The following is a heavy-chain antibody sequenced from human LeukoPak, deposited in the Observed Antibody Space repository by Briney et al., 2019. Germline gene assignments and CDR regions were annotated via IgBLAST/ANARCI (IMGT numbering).Heavy chain of an antibody. CDR1: GFTVSSNY. CDR3: ARSHSLYGDYSLHFDY. Sequence: PGGSLRLSCAASGFTVSSNYMSWVRQAPGKGLEWVSVIYSGGSTYYADSVKGRFTISRDNSKNTLYLQMNSLRAEDTAVYYCARSHSLYGDYSLHFDYWGQGTLVTVSS. CDR2: IYSGGST. V-gene: IGHV3-53*01. J-gene: IGHJ4*02. D-gene: IGHD4-17*01.